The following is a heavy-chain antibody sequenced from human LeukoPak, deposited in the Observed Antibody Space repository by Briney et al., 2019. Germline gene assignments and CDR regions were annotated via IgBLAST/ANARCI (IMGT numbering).Heavy chain of an antibody. V-gene: IGHV3-7*05. CDR1: GFTFSGYW. Sequence: GGSLRLSCAASGFTFSGYWMSWVRQARGKGLEWVANIKQDGSEKYYVDSVKGRFTISRDNAKNSLYLQMNSLRAEDTAVYYCARGPYFWSDYWGQGTLVTVSS. CDR2: IKQDGSEK. J-gene: IGHJ4*02. CDR3: ARGPYFWSDY. D-gene: IGHD2/OR15-2a*01.